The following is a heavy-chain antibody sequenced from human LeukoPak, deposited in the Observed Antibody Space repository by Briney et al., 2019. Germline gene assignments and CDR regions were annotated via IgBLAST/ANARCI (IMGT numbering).Heavy chain of an antibody. D-gene: IGHD6-6*01. J-gene: IGHJ3*02. Sequence: GESLKSSCEGSGYSFTHYWIGWVRQVPGKGLEWMGIIYPGDSDTRHSPSFQGQVTISADKSINTAYLQWSSLKTSDTGMYYCAKISSSSPNDFFDIWGQGTMVTVS. CDR3: AKISSSSPNDFFDI. V-gene: IGHV5-51*01. CDR1: GYSFTHYW. CDR2: IYPGDSDT.